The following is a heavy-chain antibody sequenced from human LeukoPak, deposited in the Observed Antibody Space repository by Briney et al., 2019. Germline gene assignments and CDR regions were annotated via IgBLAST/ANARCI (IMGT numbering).Heavy chain of an antibody. CDR2: IYYSGST. CDR3: ARRGYCSSTSCYEYWFDP. D-gene: IGHD2-2*01. J-gene: IGHJ5*02. V-gene: IGHV4-39*01. CDR1: GGPISSSSYY. Sequence: SETLSLTCTVSGGPISSSSYYWGWIRQPPGKGLEWIGIIYYSGSTYYYPSLKSRLTISVDTSKNQFSLKLSSVTATDTAVYYCARRGYCSSTSCYEYWFDPWGQGTLVTVSS.